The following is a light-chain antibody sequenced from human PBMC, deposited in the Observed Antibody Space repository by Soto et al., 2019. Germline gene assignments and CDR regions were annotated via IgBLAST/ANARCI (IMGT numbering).Light chain of an antibody. CDR1: QSLVYSDGNTY. Sequence: DVVLTQTPLSSPVTLGQPASISCRSSQSLVYSDGNTYLSWLQQRPGQPPRLLIYQISNRFSGVPDRFIGSGAGTDFTLKISRVEAEDVGVYYCMQFAHFPRPFGQGTKLEI. V-gene: IGKV2-24*01. CDR2: QIS. CDR3: MQFAHFPRP. J-gene: IGKJ1*01.